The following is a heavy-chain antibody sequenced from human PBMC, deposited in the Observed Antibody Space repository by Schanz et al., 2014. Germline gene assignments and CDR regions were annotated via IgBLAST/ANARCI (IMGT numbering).Heavy chain of an antibody. V-gene: IGHV1-24*01. Sequence: QVQLVQSGAEVKKPGASVKVSCQASGYTLSKLSIHWVRQAPGKGLEWMGGLDLEDGEIVYAEQLKGRVTMTEDTSTDTAYMELSSLRSQDTAVYYCATAEDASGSYGLPACGVWGQGTTVIVSS. D-gene: IGHD3-10*01. CDR1: GYTLSKLS. CDR2: LDLEDGEI. J-gene: IGHJ6*02. CDR3: ATAEDASGSYGLPACGV.